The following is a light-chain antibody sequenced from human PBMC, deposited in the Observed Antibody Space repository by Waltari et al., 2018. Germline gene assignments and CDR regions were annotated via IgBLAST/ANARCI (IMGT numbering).Light chain of an antibody. CDR1: QSVSDR. J-gene: IGKJ2*01. CDR3: QQYNSFSYT. V-gene: IGKV1-5*03. CDR2: KAS. Sequence: DIEMTQSPSTLPASVGDRVTITCRASQSVSDRLAWYQQKPGKAPNLLIYKASSLESGVPLRFSGSGSGTEFTLTISSLQPEDFATYYCQQYNSFSYTFGQGTKLEIK.